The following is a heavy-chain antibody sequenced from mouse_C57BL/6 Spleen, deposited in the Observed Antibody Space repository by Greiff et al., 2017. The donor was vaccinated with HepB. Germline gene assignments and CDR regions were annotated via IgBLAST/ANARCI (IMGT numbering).Heavy chain of an antibody. CDR3: VRHETLRSFAY. J-gene: IGHJ3*01. Sequence: EVKLMESGGGLVQPKGSLKLSCAASGFSFNTYAMNWVRQAPGKGLEWVARIRSKSNNYATYYADSVKDRFTISRDDSESMLYLQMNNLKTEDTAMYYCVRHETLRSFAYWGQGTLVTVSA. D-gene: IGHD1-1*01. CDR2: IRSKSNNYAT. CDR1: GFSFNTYA. V-gene: IGHV10-1*01.